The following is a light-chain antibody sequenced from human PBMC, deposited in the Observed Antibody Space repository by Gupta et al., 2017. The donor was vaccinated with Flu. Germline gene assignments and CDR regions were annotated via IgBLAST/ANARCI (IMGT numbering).Light chain of an antibody. CDR2: AAS. CDR1: QTISSY. CDR3: QQSYSTPRT. J-gene: IGKJ2*01. V-gene: IGKV1-39*01. Sequence: DIQMTQSTSSLSASVGDRVTITCRASQTISSYLNWYKQKPGKAPKLLIYAASSLQSGVPSRFSGSGSGTDFTLTISSLQPEDFATYYCQQSYSTPRTFGQGTKLEIK.